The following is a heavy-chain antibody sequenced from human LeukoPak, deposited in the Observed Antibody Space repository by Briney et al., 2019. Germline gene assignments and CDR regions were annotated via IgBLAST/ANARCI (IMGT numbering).Heavy chain of an antibody. CDR2: IYTSGST. D-gene: IGHD3-10*01. V-gene: IGHV4-61*02. CDR3: ASGSPYGYYFDY. Sequence: SETLSLTCTVSGGSISSGSYYWSWIRQPAVKGLEWIGRIYTSGSTNYNPSLKSRVTISVDTSKNQFSLKLSSVTAADTAVYYCASGSPYGYYFDYWGQGTLVTVSS. J-gene: IGHJ4*02. CDR1: GGSISSGSYY.